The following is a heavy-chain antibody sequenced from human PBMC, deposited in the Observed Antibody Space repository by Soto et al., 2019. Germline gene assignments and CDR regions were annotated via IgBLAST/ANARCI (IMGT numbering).Heavy chain of an antibody. CDR2: ISNSGSYT. CDR3: ARDGGGNLLGPFDY. Sequence: GGSLRLSCAASGFTFSDYYVSWIRQAPGQGLEWVSYISNSGSYTTYADSLKGRFTISRDNAKSSVYLQMNSLRAEDTAVYYCARDGGGNLLGPFDYWGQGTLVT. V-gene: IGHV3-11*06. J-gene: IGHJ4*02. CDR1: GFTFSDYY. D-gene: IGHD2-21*02.